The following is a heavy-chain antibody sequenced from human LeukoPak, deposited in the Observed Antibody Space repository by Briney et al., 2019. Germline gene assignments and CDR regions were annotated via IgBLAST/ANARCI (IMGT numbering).Heavy chain of an antibody. CDR1: GFTFDDYT. Sequence: GGSLRLSCAASGFTFDDYTMHWVRQAPGKGLEWVSLISWDGGSTYYADSVKGRFTISRDNSKNSLYLQMNSLRTEDTALYYCAKDTSIAARAGAFDIWGEGTMVTVSS. CDR3: AKDTSIAARAGAFDI. J-gene: IGHJ3*02. D-gene: IGHD6-6*01. V-gene: IGHV3-43*01. CDR2: ISWDGGST.